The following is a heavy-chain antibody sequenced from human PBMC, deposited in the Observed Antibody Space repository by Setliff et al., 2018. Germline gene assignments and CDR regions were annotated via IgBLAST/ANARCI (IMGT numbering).Heavy chain of an antibody. CDR2: IYYSGST. J-gene: IGHJ4*02. CDR1: GGSISSYY. V-gene: IGHV4-59*08. CDR3: ARGGGYGSGGSFHNAPFDY. Sequence: PSETLSLTCTVSGGSISSYYWSWIRQPPGKGLEWIGYIYYSGSTNYNPSLESRVTISIDKPNKQFSLELRSLTAADTALYYCARGGGYGSGGSFHNAPFDYWGQGMLVTVSS. D-gene: IGHD3-10*01.